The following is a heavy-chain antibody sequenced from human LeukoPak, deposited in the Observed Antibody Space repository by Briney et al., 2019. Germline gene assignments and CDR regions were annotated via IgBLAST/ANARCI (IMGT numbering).Heavy chain of an antibody. CDR2: MNPNSGNT. CDR1: GYTFTSYD. V-gene: IGHV1-8*01. Sequence: RASVKVSCKASGYTFTSYDINWVRQATGQGLEWMGWMNPNSGNTGYAQKFQGRVTMTRNTSISTAYMELSSLRSEDTAVYYCARGYDSSGYFPDYWGQGTLVTVSS. J-gene: IGHJ4*02. D-gene: IGHD3-22*01. CDR3: ARGYDSSGYFPDY.